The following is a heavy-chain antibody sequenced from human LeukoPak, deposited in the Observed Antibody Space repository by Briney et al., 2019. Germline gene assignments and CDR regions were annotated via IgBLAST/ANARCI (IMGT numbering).Heavy chain of an antibody. J-gene: IGHJ5*02. Sequence: ASVKVSCKVSGYTLTELSMHWVRQAPGKGLEWMGGFDPEDGETIYAQKFQGRVTMTEDTSTDTAYMELSSLRSEDTAVYYCATATFYVSSGPNWFDPWGQGTLVTVSS. CDR3: ATATFYVSSGPNWFDP. CDR2: FDPEDGET. CDR1: GYTLTELS. V-gene: IGHV1-24*01. D-gene: IGHD3-22*01.